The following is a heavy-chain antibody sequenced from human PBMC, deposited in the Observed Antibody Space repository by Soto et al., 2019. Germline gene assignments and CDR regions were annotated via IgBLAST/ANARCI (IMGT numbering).Heavy chain of an antibody. V-gene: IGHV4-34*01. J-gene: IGHJ4*02. CDR2: INHSGST. D-gene: IGHD3-22*01. Sequence: TPSPTLAVYCGSFRGYSWGWIRPPPGKGLEWIGEINHSGSTNYNPSLKSRVTISVDTSKNQFSLKLSSVTAADTAVYYCARGNIDSSGYYRIDYWGQGTLVTVSS. CDR3: ARGNIDSSGYYRIDY. CDR1: CGSFRGYS.